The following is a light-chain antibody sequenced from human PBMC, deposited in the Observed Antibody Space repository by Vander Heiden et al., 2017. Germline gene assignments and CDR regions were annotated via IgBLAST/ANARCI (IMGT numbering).Light chain of an antibody. J-gene: IGLJ3*02. V-gene: IGLV7-43*01. Sequence: TVVTQEPSLTVSPGGTFTLTCALSTGAVISEYYPNWFQHKPGQAPRTLIYSTSNKLSWTPARFSGSLLGGKATLTLSGVQPEDEAEYYCLLMYGDAWVFGGGTNLIVL. CDR2: STS. CDR3: LLMYGDAWV. CDR1: TGAVISEYY.